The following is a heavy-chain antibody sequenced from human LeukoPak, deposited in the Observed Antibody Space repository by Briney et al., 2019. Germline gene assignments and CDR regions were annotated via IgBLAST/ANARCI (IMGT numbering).Heavy chain of an antibody. CDR1: GFTFSSYG. V-gene: IGHV3-30*02. Sequence: PGGSLRLSCAASGFTFSSYGMHWARQAPGKGLEWVAFIRYDGSNKYYADSVKGRFTISRDNSKNTLYLQMNSLRAEDTAVYYCAKDKYSSSWRYYYYYYMDVWGKGTTVTISS. J-gene: IGHJ6*03. CDR3: AKDKYSSSWRYYYYYYMDV. D-gene: IGHD6-13*01. CDR2: IRYDGSNK.